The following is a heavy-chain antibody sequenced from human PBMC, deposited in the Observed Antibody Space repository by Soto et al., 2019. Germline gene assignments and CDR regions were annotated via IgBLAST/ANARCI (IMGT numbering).Heavy chain of an antibody. CDR1: GFTFSSYA. Sequence: GGSLRLSCAASGFTFSSYAMHWVRQAPGKGLEWVAVISYDGSNKYYADSVKGRFTISRDNSKNTLYLQMNSLRAEDTAVYYWARVVVGQSQTDEHGMDVWGQGTTVTVSS. J-gene: IGHJ6*02. V-gene: IGHV3-30-3*01. CDR2: ISYDGSNK. D-gene: IGHD1-26*01. CDR3: ARVVVGQSQTDEHGMDV.